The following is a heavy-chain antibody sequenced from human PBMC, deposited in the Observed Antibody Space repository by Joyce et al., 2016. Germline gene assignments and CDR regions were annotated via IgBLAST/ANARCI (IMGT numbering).Heavy chain of an antibody. V-gene: IGHV1-2*02. CDR1: GYTFTDYY. J-gene: IGHJ4*02. Sequence: QVQLVQSGAEVKKPGASVQVSCKTSGYTFTDYYIHWVRQAPGQGLEWMGWINPKTGGTKYAQRLQGRVTLTRDTSISAAYMELSTLTSDDTAVYYCATSWRTGIDSPYWGQGTLVIVSS. CDR2: INPKTGGT. D-gene: IGHD1-1*01. CDR3: ATSWRTGIDSPY.